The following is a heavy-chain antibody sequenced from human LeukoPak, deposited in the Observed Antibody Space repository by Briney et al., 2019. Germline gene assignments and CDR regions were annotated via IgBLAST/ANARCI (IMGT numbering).Heavy chain of an antibody. CDR3: ARDEVVTAVYAFDI. CDR1: GGSISSYY. J-gene: IGHJ3*02. Sequence: SETLSLTCTVPGGSISSYYWSWIRQPPGKGLEWIGYIYYSGSTNYKPSLKSRVTISVDTSKNQFSLKLSSVTAADTAVYYCARDEVVTAVYAFDIWGQGTMVTVSS. D-gene: IGHD2-21*02. CDR2: IYYSGST. V-gene: IGHV4-59*01.